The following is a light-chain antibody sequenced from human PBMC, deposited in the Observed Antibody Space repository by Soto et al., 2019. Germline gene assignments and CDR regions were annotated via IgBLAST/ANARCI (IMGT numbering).Light chain of an antibody. V-gene: IGKV3-15*01. Sequence: EIVLRQSPGTLSLSLGARAPLSCRARQSVSGNYLAWYQQKPGQAPRLLIYGAYTRAAGVPARFSGSGSGTEFTLSIPCLQSEDIALYYCQQYNIWPPITFGQGTRLEIK. CDR3: QQYNIWPPIT. CDR2: GAY. CDR1: QSVSGN. J-gene: IGKJ5*01.